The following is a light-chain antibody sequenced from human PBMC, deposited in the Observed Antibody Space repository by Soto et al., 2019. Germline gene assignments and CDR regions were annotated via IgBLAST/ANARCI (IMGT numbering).Light chain of an antibody. Sequence: EIVVTQSPGTLPLSPGERAILSCRAGQRVSSTYLAWYQQKPGQAPRLLIYDASSRGTGVPDRFSGSGSGTDVAVSISRLEPEDLAVYYCLYYGSAQLTFGGGTKVEIK. CDR1: QRVSSTY. J-gene: IGKJ4*01. CDR3: LYYGSAQLT. CDR2: DAS. V-gene: IGKV3-20*01.